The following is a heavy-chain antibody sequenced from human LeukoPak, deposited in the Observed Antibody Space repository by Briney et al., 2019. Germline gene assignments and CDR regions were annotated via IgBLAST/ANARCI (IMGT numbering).Heavy chain of an antibody. CDR1: GYIFTGYY. V-gene: IGHV1-2*06. Sequence: ASVKVSCKASGYIFTGYYIHWVRQAPGQGLEWMGRINPHSGDTSYAQKFQGRVTMTRDTSISTAYMELSRLRSDDTAVYYCARIAGVQQGDYWGQGTLVTVSS. J-gene: IGHJ4*02. D-gene: IGHD6-13*01. CDR3: ARIAGVQQGDY. CDR2: INPHSGDT.